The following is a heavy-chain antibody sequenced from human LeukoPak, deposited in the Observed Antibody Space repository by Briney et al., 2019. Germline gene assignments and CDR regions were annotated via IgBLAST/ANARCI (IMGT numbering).Heavy chain of an antibody. CDR2: TSGSGGST. CDR3: ARGIEAAAGCDAFDI. Sequence: GGSLRLSCAASGFTFSTYAMSWVRRAPGKGLEWVSATSGSGGSTYYADSVKGRFTISRDNSKNTLFLQMSSLRSEDTAVYYCARGIEAAAGCDAFDIWGQGTMVTVSS. D-gene: IGHD6-13*01. J-gene: IGHJ3*02. CDR1: GFTFSTYA. V-gene: IGHV3-23*01.